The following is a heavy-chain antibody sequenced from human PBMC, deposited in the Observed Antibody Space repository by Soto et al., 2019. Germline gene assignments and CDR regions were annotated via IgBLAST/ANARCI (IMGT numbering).Heavy chain of an antibody. CDR1: GGTFGNLA. J-gene: IGHJ2*01. CDR2: IIPIYRAS. D-gene: IGHD6-25*01. Sequence: QVQLVQSEAEVQKPGSSVKVSCKASGGTFGNLAISWVRQAPGQGLEWVAGIIPIYRASNYAEHFRGRISLTLDESTATTYMELSSLTSEDSAIYYCASDTKGGYNYWYCDLWGRGTPVSVSS. CDR3: ASDTKGGYNYWYCDL. V-gene: IGHV1-69*01.